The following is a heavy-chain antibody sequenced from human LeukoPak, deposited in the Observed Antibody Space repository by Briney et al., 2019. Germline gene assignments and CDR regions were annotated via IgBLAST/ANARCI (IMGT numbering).Heavy chain of an antibody. V-gene: IGHV3-53*01. CDR1: GVIVRSNY. J-gene: IGHJ5*02. CDR2: LYHGGST. Sequence: GGSLRLSCVGSGVIVRSNYMTWVRQAPGKGLEWVSILYHGGSTYYADSVKGRFIVSRDNSKNTLNLQMSSLRAEDTAVYYCARSKEDCCGSFDPWGQGTLVTVSS. CDR3: ARSKEDCCGSFDP. D-gene: IGHD2-15*01.